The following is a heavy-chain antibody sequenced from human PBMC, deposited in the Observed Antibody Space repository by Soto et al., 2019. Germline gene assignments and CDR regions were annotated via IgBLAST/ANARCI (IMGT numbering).Heavy chain of an antibody. CDR3: ARVYYYDRSGVIQVWFDP. J-gene: IGHJ5*02. V-gene: IGHV1-18*01. D-gene: IGHD3-22*01. Sequence: ASVKVSCKASGYTFTSYGISWVRQAPGQGLEWMGWISAYNGNTNYAQKLQGRVTMTTDTSTSTAYMELRSLRSDDTAVYYCARVYYYDRSGVIQVWFDPWGQGTLVTVSS. CDR2: ISAYNGNT. CDR1: GYTFTSYG.